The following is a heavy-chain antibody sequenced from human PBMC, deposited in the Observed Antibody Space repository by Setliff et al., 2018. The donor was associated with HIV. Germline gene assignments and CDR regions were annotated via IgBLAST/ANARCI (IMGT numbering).Heavy chain of an antibody. J-gene: IGHJ6*02. CDR3: ARETYFFDVTTFYSYALGV. CDR2: VIPVRDMA. CDR1: GGTLRSYG. Sequence: SVKVSCKASGGTLRSYGMTWVRQAPGQGLEWMGTVIPVRDMANYAEKFQGRVTITADRPTSTSYMELRGLRSEDTAVYFCARETYFFDVTTFYSYALGVWGQGTTGTVSS. V-gene: IGHV1-69*04. D-gene: IGHD4-17*01.